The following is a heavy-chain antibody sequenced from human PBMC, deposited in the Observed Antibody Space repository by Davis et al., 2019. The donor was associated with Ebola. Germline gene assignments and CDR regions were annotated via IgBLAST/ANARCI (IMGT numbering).Heavy chain of an antibody. CDR1: GSTFSTYA. CDR3: AKDSGDSGFYSRFDY. CDR2: VNSNGAST. V-gene: IGHV3-23*01. Sequence: PGGSLRLSCAASGSTFSTYAMNWVRQVPGKGLEWVAGVNSNGASTYSAASVKGRFPISRDNSKNTLYLQMNSLRVDDTAIYYCAKDSGDSGFYSRFDYWGQGSLVTVSS. D-gene: IGHD5-12*01. J-gene: IGHJ4*02.